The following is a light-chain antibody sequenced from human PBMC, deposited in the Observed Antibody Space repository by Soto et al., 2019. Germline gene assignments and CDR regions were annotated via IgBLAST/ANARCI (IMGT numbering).Light chain of an antibody. CDR1: QSVSSRS. V-gene: IGKV3-20*01. Sequence: EIVLTQSPGTLSLSPGERATLSCRASQSVSSRSLAWYQQKPGQAPRLLMSGASNRASGVPVRFSGSGSGTDFTLTITRLEPEDFALYYCQQYGGSPITFGLGTRLEIK. J-gene: IGKJ5*01. CDR2: GAS. CDR3: QQYGGSPIT.